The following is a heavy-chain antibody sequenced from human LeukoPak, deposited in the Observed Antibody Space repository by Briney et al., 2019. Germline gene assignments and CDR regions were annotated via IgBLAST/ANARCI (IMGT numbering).Heavy chain of an antibody. Sequence: PGGSLRLSCAASGFTFSSYWMSWVRQAPGKGLEWVANIKQDGSEKYYVDSVKGRFTISRDSAKNSLYLQMNSLRAEDTAVYYCAKDTYYYGSGSYYGDYWGQGTLVTVSS. CDR3: AKDTYYYGSGSYYGDY. CDR2: IKQDGSEK. D-gene: IGHD3-10*01. CDR1: GFTFSSYW. J-gene: IGHJ4*02. V-gene: IGHV3-7*03.